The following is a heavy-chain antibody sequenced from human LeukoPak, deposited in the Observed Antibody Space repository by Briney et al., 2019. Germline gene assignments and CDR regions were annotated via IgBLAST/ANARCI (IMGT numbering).Heavy chain of an antibody. V-gene: IGHV4-39*01. Sequence: SETLSLTCTVSGGSISSSSYYWGWIRQPPGKGLEWIGSIYYSGSTYYNPSLKSRVTISVDTSKNQFSLKLSSVTAADTAVYYCARHGFDYGVLYYYYYYMDVWGKGTTVTISS. J-gene: IGHJ6*03. D-gene: IGHD4-17*01. CDR1: GGSISSSSYY. CDR3: ARHGFDYGVLYYYYYYMDV. CDR2: IYYSGST.